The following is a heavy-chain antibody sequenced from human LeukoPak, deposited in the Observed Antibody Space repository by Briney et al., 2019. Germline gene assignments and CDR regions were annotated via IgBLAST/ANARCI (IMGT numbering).Heavy chain of an antibody. D-gene: IGHD1-7*01. CDR2: IIPIFGTA. J-gene: IGHJ5*02. CDR3: ARDGGNYDKRWFDP. V-gene: IGHV1-69*06. CDR1: GGTFSSYA. Sequence: GSSVKVSCKASGGTFSSYAISWVRQAPGQGLEWMGGIIPIFGTANYAQKFQGRVTITADKSTSTAYMELSSLRSEDTAVYYCARDGGNYDKRWFDPWGQGTLVTVSS.